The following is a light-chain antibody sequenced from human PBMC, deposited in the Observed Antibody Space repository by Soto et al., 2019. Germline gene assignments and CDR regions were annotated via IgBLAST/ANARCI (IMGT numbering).Light chain of an antibody. CDR2: DVS. J-gene: IGLJ1*01. CDR1: STDVGGSSY. V-gene: IGLV2-14*03. Sequence: ALTQPASVSGSPGQSITISCTGTSTDVGGSSYVSWYQHHPGKAPRLMIYDVSNRPSGVSDRFSGSKSGNTASLTISGLQAEDEADYYCRSYTSSSTPYVFGTGTKVTVL. CDR3: RSYTSSSTPYV.